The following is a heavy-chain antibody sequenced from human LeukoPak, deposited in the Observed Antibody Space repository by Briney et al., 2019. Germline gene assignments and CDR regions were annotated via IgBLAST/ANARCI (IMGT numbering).Heavy chain of an antibody. D-gene: IGHD3-22*01. CDR1: GFTFSSYA. J-gene: IGHJ3*02. CDR3: ARVSGYYPPDI. CDR2: ISGSGGST. V-gene: IGHV3-23*01. Sequence: GGSLRLSCAASGFTFSSYAMSWVRQAPGKGLEWVSAISGSGGSTSYAQKFQGRVTMTRDMSTSTVYMELSSLRSEDTAVYYCARVSGYYPPDIWGQGTMVTVSS.